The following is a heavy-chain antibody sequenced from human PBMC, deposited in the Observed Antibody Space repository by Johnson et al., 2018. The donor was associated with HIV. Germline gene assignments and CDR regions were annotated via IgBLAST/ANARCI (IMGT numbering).Heavy chain of an antibody. Sequence: VQLLESGGGVVQPGRSLRISCAASGFTFSNYAMHWVRQAPGKGLEWVAVLSYDGNNKIYADSVKGRFTISRDSSKNTLYLQMNSLRAEDTAVYYCAKDDLGASGAFDIWGQGTMVTVSS. J-gene: IGHJ3*02. CDR3: AKDDLGASGAFDI. D-gene: IGHD1-26*01. V-gene: IGHV3-30*04. CDR2: LSYDGNNK. CDR1: GFTFSNYA.